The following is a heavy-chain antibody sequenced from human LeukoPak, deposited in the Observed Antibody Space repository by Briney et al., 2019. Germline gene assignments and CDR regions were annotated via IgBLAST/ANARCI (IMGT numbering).Heavy chain of an antibody. CDR2: ISGSGGST. J-gene: IGHJ4*02. Sequence: GGSLRLSCVASGFTFSSYAMSWVRQAPGKGLEWVSAISGSGGSTYYADSVKGRFTISRDNSKNTLYLQMNSLRAEDTAVYYCAKDPSSSSEYYFDYWGQGTLVTVSS. V-gene: IGHV3-23*01. CDR3: AKDPSSSSEYYFDY. D-gene: IGHD6-6*01. CDR1: GFTFSSYA.